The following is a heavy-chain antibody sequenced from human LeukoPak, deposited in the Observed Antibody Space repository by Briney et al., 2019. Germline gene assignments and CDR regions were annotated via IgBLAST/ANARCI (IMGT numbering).Heavy chain of an antibody. CDR1: GFTFSSYA. V-gene: IGHV3-23*01. Sequence: GGSLRLSCAASGFTFSSYAMTWVRQAPGKELEWVSSISAGGDMTYYADSVKGRFTISRDNSKNTLYLQMNSLRPEDTAVYYCASRNRAWHQFDYWGQGTLVTVSP. J-gene: IGHJ4*02. D-gene: IGHD1-14*01. CDR2: ISAGGDMT. CDR3: ASRNRAWHQFDY.